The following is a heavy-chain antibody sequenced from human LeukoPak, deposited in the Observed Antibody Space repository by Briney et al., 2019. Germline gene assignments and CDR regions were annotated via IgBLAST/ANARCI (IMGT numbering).Heavy chain of an antibody. D-gene: IGHD3-10*01. CDR3: ARESHGSGSYTLYY. V-gene: IGHV3-53*01. J-gene: IGHJ4*02. Sequence: GGSLRLSCAASGFTVSSNYMSWVRQAPGKGLEWVSVIYSGGSTYYADSVKGRFTISRDYSKNTLYLQMNSLRAEDTAVYYCARESHGSGSYTLYYWGQGTLVTVSS. CDR1: GFTVSSNY. CDR2: IYSGGST.